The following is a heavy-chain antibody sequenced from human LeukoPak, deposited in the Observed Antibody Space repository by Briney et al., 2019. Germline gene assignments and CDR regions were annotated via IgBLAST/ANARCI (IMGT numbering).Heavy chain of an antibody. CDR2: ISSSGSTI. D-gene: IGHD5-18*01. V-gene: IGHV3-48*03. Sequence: GSLRLSCAASGFTFSSYEMNWVRQAPGKGLEWVSYISSSGSTIYYADSVKGRFTISRDNSKNTLYLQMNSLRAEDTAVYYCAKVSDEEGYSYGYDYYYYYMDVWGKGTTVTVSS. CDR1: GFTFSSYE. CDR3: AKVSDEEGYSYGYDYYYYYMDV. J-gene: IGHJ6*03.